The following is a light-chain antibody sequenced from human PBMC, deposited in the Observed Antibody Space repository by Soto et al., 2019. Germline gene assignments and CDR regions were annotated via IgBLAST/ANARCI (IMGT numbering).Light chain of an antibody. CDR3: FSHRSGDSHV. V-gene: IGLV2-14*01. J-gene: IGLJ1*01. Sequence: QSVLTQPASVSGSPGQSITISCTGTSSDIGAYNYVSWYQQYPGKAPKLMIYGVTNRPSGVSNRFSGSKTGNTASLTISGLQADDEAHYYCFSHRSGDSHVFGTGTKVTV. CDR2: GVT. CDR1: SSDIGAYNY.